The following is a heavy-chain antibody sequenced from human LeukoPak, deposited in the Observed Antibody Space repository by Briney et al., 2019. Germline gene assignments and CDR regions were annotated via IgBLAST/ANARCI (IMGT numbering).Heavy chain of an antibody. J-gene: IGHJ3*02. V-gene: IGHV3-21*01. D-gene: IGHD6-13*01. CDR3: ATAQQLDAFDI. Sequence: PGESLRLSCVASGFTFSSYSMNWVRQAPGKGLEWVSSISSSSSYIYYADSVKGRFTISRDNAKNSLYLQMNSLRAEDTAVYYCATAQQLDAFDIWGQGTMVTVSS. CDR2: ISSSSSYI. CDR1: GFTFSSYS.